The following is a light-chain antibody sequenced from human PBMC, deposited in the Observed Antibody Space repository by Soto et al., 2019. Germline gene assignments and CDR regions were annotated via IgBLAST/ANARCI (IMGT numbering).Light chain of an antibody. CDR1: SSDVGGYNF. CDR2: EIN. CDR3: TSYAGSNNRYV. J-gene: IGLJ1*01. Sequence: QSVLTQPPSASGSPGQSVTISCTGTSSDVGGYNFVSWYQQQPGKAPKLIIYEINKRPSGVPDRFSGSKSGNTASLTVSGLQAEDEAEYYCTSYAGSNNRYVFGTGTKLTVL. V-gene: IGLV2-8*01.